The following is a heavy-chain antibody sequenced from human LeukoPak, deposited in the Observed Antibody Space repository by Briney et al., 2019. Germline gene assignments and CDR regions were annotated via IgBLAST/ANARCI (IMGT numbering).Heavy chain of an antibody. D-gene: IGHD6-19*01. CDR2: ISYDGSNK. V-gene: IGHV3-30*18. Sequence: GGSLRLSCAASGFTFSSYGTHWVRQAPGKGLEWVAVISYDGSNKYYADSVKGRFTISRDNSKNTLYLQMNSLRAEDTAVYYCAKEGSGGWYEYYFDYWGQGTLVTVSS. CDR1: GFTFSSYG. CDR3: AKEGSGGWYEYYFDY. J-gene: IGHJ4*02.